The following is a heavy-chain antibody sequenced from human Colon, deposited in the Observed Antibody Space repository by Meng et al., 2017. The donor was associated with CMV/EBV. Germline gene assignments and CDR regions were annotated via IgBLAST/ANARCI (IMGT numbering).Heavy chain of an antibody. Sequence: GGSLRLSCSVSGFAFTEKSLTGVRQAPGMGLEWIAVIYSGGSTNYADVAKGRFTISKDKSKNTLYLQMNSLTTADTGVYVCEREFFLDHWGQGTVVTVSS. CDR3: EREFFLDH. CDR2: IYSGGST. D-gene: IGHD3-10*01. CDR1: GFAFTEKS. V-gene: IGHV3-66*02. J-gene: IGHJ4*02.